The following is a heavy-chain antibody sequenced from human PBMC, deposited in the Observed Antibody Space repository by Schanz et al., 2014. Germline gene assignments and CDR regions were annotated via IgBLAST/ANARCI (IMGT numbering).Heavy chain of an antibody. CDR3: ARVRYDILTDYYTEYYFDS. Sequence: DVQLAESGGGLVQPGGSLRLSCAGTGFTFSRYNMNWVRQAPGRGLEWVSSISRSSGRIYYSDSVKGRFTISRDNAKNLVYLQMNSLRAEDTAVYYCARVRYDILTDYYTEYYFDSWGQGTLAAVSS. D-gene: IGHD3-9*01. J-gene: IGHJ4*02. CDR1: GFTFSRYN. V-gene: IGHV3-21*06. CDR2: ISRSSGRI.